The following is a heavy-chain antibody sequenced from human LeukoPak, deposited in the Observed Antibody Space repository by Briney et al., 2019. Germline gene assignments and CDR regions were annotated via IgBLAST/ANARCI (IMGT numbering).Heavy chain of an antibody. V-gene: IGHV4-59*01. Sequence: SETLSLTCTVSGGSISSYYWSWIRQPPGKGLEWIGYIYYSGSTNCNPSLKSRVTISVDTSKNQFSLKLSSVTAADTAVYYCARDEAVAGPRDYYYYYGMDVWGQGTTVTVSS. CDR1: GGSISSYY. D-gene: IGHD6-19*01. CDR3: ARDEAVAGPRDYYYYYGMDV. J-gene: IGHJ6*02. CDR2: IYYSGST.